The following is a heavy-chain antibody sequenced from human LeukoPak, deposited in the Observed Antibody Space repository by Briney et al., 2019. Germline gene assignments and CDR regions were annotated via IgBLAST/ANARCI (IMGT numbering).Heavy chain of an antibody. D-gene: IGHD3-22*01. CDR1: GLSFSRQA. J-gene: IGHJ5*02. CDR3: TSGRGFYYDT. Sequence: PGGSLRLSCAASGLSFSRQAMHWVRQAPGKGLEWVSYISFSSSTKYYADSVKGRFTISRDNAKNSLYLQMNSLRAEDTAVYYCTSGRGFYYDTWDQGTLVTVSS. V-gene: IGHV3-48*01. CDR2: ISFSSSTK.